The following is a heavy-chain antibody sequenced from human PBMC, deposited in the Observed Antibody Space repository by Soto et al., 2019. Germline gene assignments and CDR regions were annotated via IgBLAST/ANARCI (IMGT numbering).Heavy chain of an antibody. CDR3: ARLYSTASAGYS. V-gene: IGHV3-53*01. CDR1: GFTVSSNY. J-gene: IGHJ4*02. D-gene: IGHD6-6*01. CDR2: IYSGGST. Sequence: EVQLVESGGGLIQPGGSLRLSCAASGFTVSSNYMSWVRQAPGKGLEWVSIIYSGGSTYYADSVKGRFTISRDNSKNTLFLKMNSLRAEDTAVYYCARLYSTASAGYSWGQGTLVPVSS.